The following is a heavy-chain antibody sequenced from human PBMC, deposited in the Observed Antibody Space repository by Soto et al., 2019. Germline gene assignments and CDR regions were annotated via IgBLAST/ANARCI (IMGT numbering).Heavy chain of an antibody. V-gene: IGHV3-66*01. CDR2: IYSGGST. CDR3: ASSAVATIYYYYYYYMDV. J-gene: IGHJ6*03. CDR1: GFTVSSNY. D-gene: IGHD5-12*01. Sequence: GGSLRLSCAASGFTVSSNYMSWVRQAPGKGLEWVSVIYSGGSTYYADSVKGRFTISRDNSKNTLYLQMNSLRAEDTAVYYCASSAVATIYYYYYYYMDVWGKGTTVTVSS.